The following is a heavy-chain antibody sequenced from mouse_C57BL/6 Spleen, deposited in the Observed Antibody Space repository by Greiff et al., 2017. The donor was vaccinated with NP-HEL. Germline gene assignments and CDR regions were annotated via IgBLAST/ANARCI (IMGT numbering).Heavy chain of an antibody. CDR1: GFTFSSYA. D-gene: IGHD1-1*01. CDR2: ISDGGSYT. V-gene: IGHV5-4*01. CDR3: ARSYYGSSYGYYFDY. J-gene: IGHJ2*01. Sequence: EVHLVESGGGLVKPGGSLKLSCAASGFTFSSYAMSWVRQTPEKRLEWVATISDGGSYTYYPDNVKGRFTISRDNAKNNLYLQMSHLKSEDTAMYYCARSYYGSSYGYYFDYWGQGTTLTVSS.